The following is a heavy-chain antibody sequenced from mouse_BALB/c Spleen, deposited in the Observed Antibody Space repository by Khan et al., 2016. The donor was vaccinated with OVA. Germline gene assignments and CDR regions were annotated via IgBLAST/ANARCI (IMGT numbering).Heavy chain of an antibody. D-gene: IGHD3-2*02. Sequence: QVQLQQSGAELVRPGASVKLSCKTSGYIFTSYWIHWVKQRSGQGLEWIARIYPGTDNIYYNDKLKDKATLTADKSSSTAYMQLSSLKSEDSAVYFCARGEALYYFVYWGQGTTLTVSS. CDR1: GYIFTSYW. J-gene: IGHJ2*01. CDR3: ARGEALYYFVY. CDR2: IYPGTDNI. V-gene: IGHV1S132*01.